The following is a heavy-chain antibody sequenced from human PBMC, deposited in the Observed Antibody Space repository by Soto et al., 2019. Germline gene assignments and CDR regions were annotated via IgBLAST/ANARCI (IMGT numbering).Heavy chain of an antibody. V-gene: IGHV3-9*01. CDR1: GFNFDDYV. CDR2: INWDSGRI. J-gene: IGHJ4*02. Sequence: EVQLEESGGGSVQPGRSLRLSCAASGFNFDDYVMHWVRQDPGKGLEWVSGINWDSGRIGYADSVKGRFTISRDNAKKYLYLDMNRLRPEDTALYYCVKDSSPNWNYGYVEYWGQGTLVTVSS. CDR3: VKDSSPNWNYGYVEY. D-gene: IGHD1-7*01.